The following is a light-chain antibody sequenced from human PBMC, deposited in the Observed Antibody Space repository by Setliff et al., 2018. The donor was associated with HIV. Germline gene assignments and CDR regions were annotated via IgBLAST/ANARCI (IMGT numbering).Light chain of an antibody. V-gene: IGLV2-14*03. Sequence: QSALTQPASVSGSPGQSITISCTGTSSDVGTYNYVSWYQQHPGKAPQLLIYDVITRPSGVSDRFSASKSGNTASLTISGLQADDEADYYCSSYTSSSTWVFGGGTK. CDR2: DVI. J-gene: IGLJ3*02. CDR3: SSYTSSSTWV. CDR1: SSDVGTYNY.